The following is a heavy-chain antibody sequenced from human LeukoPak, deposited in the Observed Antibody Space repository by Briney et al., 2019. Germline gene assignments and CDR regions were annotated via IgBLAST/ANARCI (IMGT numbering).Heavy chain of an antibody. CDR1: GGSISSYY. CDR2: IYYSGST. J-gene: IGHJ4*02. Sequence: SETLSLTCTVSGGSISSYYWSWIRQPPGKGLEWIGYIYYSGSTNYNPSLKSRVTISVDTFKNQFSLKLSSVTAADTAVYYCARHRKAPLYFDYWGQGTLVTVSS. CDR3: ARHRKAPLYFDY. V-gene: IGHV4-59*08.